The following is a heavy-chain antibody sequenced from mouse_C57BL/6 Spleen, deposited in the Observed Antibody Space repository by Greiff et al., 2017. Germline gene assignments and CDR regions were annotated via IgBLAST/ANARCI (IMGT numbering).Heavy chain of an antibody. CDR1: GYSFTSYY. J-gene: IGHJ2*01. D-gene: IGHD2-2*01. V-gene: IGHV1-66*01. CDR3: ARGTMVTPFDY. Sequence: QVQLKQSGPELVKPGASVKISCKASGYSFTSYYIHWVKQRPGQGLEWIGWIYPGSGNTKYNEKFKGKATLTADTSSSTAYMQLSSLTSEDSAVYYCARGTMVTPFDYWGQGTTLTVSS. CDR2: IYPGSGNT.